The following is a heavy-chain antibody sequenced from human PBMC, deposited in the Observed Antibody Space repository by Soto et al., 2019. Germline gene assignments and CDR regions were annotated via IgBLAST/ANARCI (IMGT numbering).Heavy chain of an antibody. Sequence: ASVKVSCKASGYTFTIYGISCVRQAPGQGLEWMGWISAYNGNTNYAQKLQGRVTMTTDTSTSTAYMELRSLRSDDTAVYYCARDPRTSYFALYYGMDVWGQGTTVTVS. CDR2: ISAYNGNT. J-gene: IGHJ6*02. CDR3: ARDPRTSYFALYYGMDV. V-gene: IGHV1-18*01. CDR1: GYTFTIYG. D-gene: IGHD3-9*01.